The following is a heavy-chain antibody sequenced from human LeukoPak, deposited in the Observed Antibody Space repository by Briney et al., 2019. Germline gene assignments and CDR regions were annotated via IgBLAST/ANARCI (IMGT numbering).Heavy chain of an antibody. D-gene: IGHD3-22*01. J-gene: IGHJ4*02. CDR3: ARDYYDSSGYLDY. CDR1: GFTFSSYS. Sequence: GGSLRLSCAASGFTFSSYSMNWVRQAPGKGLEWVSSISSSSSYIYYADSVRGRFTISRDNAKNSLYLQMNSLRAEDTAVYYCARDYYDSSGYLDYWGQGTLVTVSS. CDR2: ISSSSSYI. V-gene: IGHV3-21*01.